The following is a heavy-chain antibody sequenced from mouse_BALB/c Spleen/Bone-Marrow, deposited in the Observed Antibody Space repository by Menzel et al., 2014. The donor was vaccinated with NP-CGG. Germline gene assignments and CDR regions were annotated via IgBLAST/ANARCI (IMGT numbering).Heavy chain of an antibody. CDR1: GFSLTVYG. J-gene: IGHJ2*01. CDR3: AREGNYFDY. CDR2: IWGEGIT. V-gene: IGHV2-6-7*01. Sequence: VQRVESGPGLVAPSQSLSITCTVSGFSLTVYGVNWVRQPPGKGLEWLGMIWGEGITDYNSAFKSRLSISKDDSKSRVFLKMNSLQTDDTAKYYCAREGNYFDYWGQGTTLTVSS.